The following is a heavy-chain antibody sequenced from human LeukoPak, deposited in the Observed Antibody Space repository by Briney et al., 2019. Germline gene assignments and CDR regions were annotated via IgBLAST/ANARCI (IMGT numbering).Heavy chain of an antibody. J-gene: IGHJ5*02. CDR3: ARTTFPTSPSLDP. V-gene: IGHV1-2*02. Sequence: ASVKVSCKASGYTFTGYHMHWVRRAPGQGLEWMGWINPNSGGTNYAQNFQGRVTMTRDTSITTAYMELGSLTSDDTAVYYCARTTFPTSPSLDPWGQGTLVTVSS. CDR2: INPNSGGT. CDR1: GYTFTGYH. D-gene: IGHD3-16*01.